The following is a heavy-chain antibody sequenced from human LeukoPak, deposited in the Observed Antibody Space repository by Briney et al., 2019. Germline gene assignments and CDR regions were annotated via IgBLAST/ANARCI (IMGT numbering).Heavy chain of an antibody. J-gene: IGHJ4*02. V-gene: IGHV3-64D*06. D-gene: IGHD3-10*01. CDR1: GFTFSSYA. CDR3: VKAGLLWFGELRSYFDY. Sequence: GGSLRLSCSASGFTFSSYAMHWVRQAPGKGLEYVSAISSNGVSTYYADSVKGRFTISRDNSKNTLYLQMSSLRAEDTAVYYCVKAGLLWFGELRSYFDYWGQGTLVTVSS. CDR2: ISSNGVST.